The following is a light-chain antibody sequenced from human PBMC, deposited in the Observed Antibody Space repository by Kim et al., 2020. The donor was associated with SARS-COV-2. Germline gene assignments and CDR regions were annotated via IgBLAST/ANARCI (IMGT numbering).Light chain of an antibody. Sequence: SIGDRVTITCRASQYISSWLSWYQQKPGKAPRLLIYDASSLESGVPSRFSGGGSGTEFTLTISSLQPDDSATYYCHHYNSYSAMYTFGQGTKLEI. CDR3: HHYNSYSAMYT. J-gene: IGKJ2*01. CDR2: DAS. V-gene: IGKV1-5*01. CDR1: QYISSW.